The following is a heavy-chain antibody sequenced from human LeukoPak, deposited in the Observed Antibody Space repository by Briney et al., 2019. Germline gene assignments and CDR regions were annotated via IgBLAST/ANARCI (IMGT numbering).Heavy chain of an antibody. Sequence: PGGSLRLSCAAPGFSFSSYSMKWVRQAPGKGLEWVSSISSSSNYIYYADSVKGRFTISRDNAKNSLYLQMNSLRAEDTAVYYCARDFHRPVWYYYGSGSYSHFDYWGQGTLVTVSS. D-gene: IGHD3-10*01. CDR2: ISSSSNYI. V-gene: IGHV3-21*01. CDR3: ARDFHRPVWYYYGSGSYSHFDY. J-gene: IGHJ4*02. CDR1: GFSFSSYS.